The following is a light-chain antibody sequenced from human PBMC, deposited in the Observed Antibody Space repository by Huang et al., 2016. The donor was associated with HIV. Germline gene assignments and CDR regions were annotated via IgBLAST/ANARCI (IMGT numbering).Light chain of an antibody. V-gene: IGKV3-20*01. CDR2: AAS. Sequence: EIVLTQSPGTLSLSPGPRLTLSCRASQTVSNDYLAWYQQKPGQSPRLLMYAASTRAAGIPDRFSGSGSATDFILTVSRLEPEDSAVYYCQQYALSPWTFGHGTKVEI. J-gene: IGKJ1*01. CDR1: QTVSNDY. CDR3: QQYALSPWT.